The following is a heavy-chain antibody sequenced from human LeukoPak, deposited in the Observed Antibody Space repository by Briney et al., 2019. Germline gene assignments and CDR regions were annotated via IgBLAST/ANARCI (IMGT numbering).Heavy chain of an antibody. J-gene: IGHJ4*02. D-gene: IGHD3-22*01. V-gene: IGHV4-39*07. CDR1: GGSISSSSYY. Sequence: PSETLSLTCTVSGGSISSSSYYWGWIRQPPGKGLEWIGSIYYSGSTNYNPSLKSRVTISVDTSKNQFSLKLSSVTAADTAVYYCARGSGYFDYWGQGTLVTVSS. CDR2: IYYSGST. CDR3: ARGSGYFDY.